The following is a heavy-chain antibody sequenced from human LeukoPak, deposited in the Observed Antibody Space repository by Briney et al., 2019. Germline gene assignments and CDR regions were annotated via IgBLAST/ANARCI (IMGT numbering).Heavy chain of an antibody. J-gene: IGHJ5*02. V-gene: IGHV4-59*02. CDR1: GGSVSSYY. Sequence: SKTLSLTCTVSGGSVSSYYWSWIRQPPGKGLEWIGYVHNSGSSNYNAPLKSRVTISVDTSKNQFSLKLSSVTAADTAVYYCAREIRAYYYDSSGYDPPNCFDPWGQGTLVTVSS. CDR3: AREIRAYYYDSSGYDPPNCFDP. D-gene: IGHD3-22*01. CDR2: VHNSGSS.